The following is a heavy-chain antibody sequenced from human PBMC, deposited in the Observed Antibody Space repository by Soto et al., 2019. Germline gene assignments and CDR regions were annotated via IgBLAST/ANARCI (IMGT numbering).Heavy chain of an antibody. D-gene: IGHD3-3*01. Sequence: SETLSLTCTVSGGSISSSSYYWGWIRQPPGKGLEWIGSIYYSGSTYYNPSLKSRVTISVDTSKNQFSLKLSSVTAADTAVYYCARRGLVLRFLEWPLHWFDPWGQGTLVTVSS. V-gene: IGHV4-39*01. CDR2: IYYSGST. CDR1: GGSISSSSYY. CDR3: ARRGLVLRFLEWPLHWFDP. J-gene: IGHJ5*02.